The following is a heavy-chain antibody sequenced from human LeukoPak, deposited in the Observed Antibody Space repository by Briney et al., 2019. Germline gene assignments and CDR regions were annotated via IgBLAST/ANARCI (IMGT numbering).Heavy chain of an antibody. CDR2: IYYSGST. CDR3: ARASRYYYDSSGYYYTYYFDY. J-gene: IGHJ4*02. Sequence: PSETLSLTCTVSGGSISSGGYYWGWIRQHPGKGLEWIGYIYYSGSTYYNPSLKSRVTISVDTSKNQFSLKLSSVTAADTAVYYCARASRYYYDSSGYYYTYYFDYWGQGTLVTVSS. CDR1: GGSISSGGYY. D-gene: IGHD3-22*01. V-gene: IGHV4-31*03.